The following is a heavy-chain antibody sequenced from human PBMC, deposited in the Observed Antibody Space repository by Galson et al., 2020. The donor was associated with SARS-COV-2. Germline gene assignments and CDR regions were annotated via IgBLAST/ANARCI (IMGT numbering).Heavy chain of an antibody. J-gene: IGHJ2*01. D-gene: IGHD2-2*01. Sequence: HGESLKISCEATGYNFTNYWISWVRQKPGKGLEWMGRIDPVDSYINQSPSFQGHVTISTDNSISTAYLQWNSLKASDTATYYCAIEAQRCSSASCLPWYVDLWGRGTRVTVSS. CDR1: GYNFTNYW. CDR3: AIEAQRCSSASCLPWYVDL. V-gene: IGHV5-10-1*01. CDR2: IDPVDSYI.